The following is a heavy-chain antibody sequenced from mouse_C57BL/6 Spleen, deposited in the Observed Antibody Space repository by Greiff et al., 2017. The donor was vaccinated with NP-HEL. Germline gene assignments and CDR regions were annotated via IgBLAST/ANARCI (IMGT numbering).Heavy chain of an antibody. CDR2: IDPSDSYT. Sequence: VQLQQPGAELVRPGTSVKLSCKASGYTFTSYWMHWVKQRPGQGLEWIGVIDPSDSYTNYNQKFKGKATLTVDTSSSTAYMQLSSLTSEDSAVYYCARSPSLRGYFDYWGQGTTLTVSS. V-gene: IGHV1-59*01. CDR3: ARSPSLRGYFDY. CDR1: GYTFTSYW. J-gene: IGHJ2*01. D-gene: IGHD1-1*01.